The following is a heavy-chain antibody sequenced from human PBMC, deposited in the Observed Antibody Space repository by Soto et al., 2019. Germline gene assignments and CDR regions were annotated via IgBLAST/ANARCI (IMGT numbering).Heavy chain of an antibody. J-gene: IGHJ4*02. CDR2: IHHSGST. V-gene: IGHV4-4*02. D-gene: IGHD6-19*01. CDR3: ARSFGWYAIDQ. Sequence: QMQLQESGPGLVKPSETLSLTCAVSSASIISEQRWSWVRQPPGKGLEWIGEIHHSGSTNNNPSLRSRVTMSVDKSKNQFSLNLKSVTAADTAVYYCARSFGWYAIDQWGRGTLVIVSS. CDR1: SASIISEQR.